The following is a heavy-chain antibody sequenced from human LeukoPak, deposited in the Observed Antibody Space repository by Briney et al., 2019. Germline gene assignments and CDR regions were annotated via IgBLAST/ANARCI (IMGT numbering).Heavy chain of an antibody. J-gene: IGHJ4*02. Sequence: SETLSLTCTVSGGSVSSGSYYWSWIRQPPGKGLGWIGYIYCSGSTNYNPSLKSRVTISVDTSKNQFSLKLSSVTAADTAVYYCAREGSGSSWYYTAYYFDYWGQGTLVTVSS. CDR3: AREGSGSSWYYTAYYFDY. CDR1: GGSVSSGSYY. D-gene: IGHD6-13*01. V-gene: IGHV4-61*01. CDR2: IYCSGST.